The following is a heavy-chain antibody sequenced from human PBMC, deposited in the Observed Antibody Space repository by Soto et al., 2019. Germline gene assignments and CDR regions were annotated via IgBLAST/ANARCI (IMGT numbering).Heavy chain of an antibody. CDR3: GRDLTSNANCIDP. Sequence: SETLSLTCAVYGGSFSGYYWSWIRQPPGKGLEWMGYIYYTGKTYYNPSLESRLTMSVDRSKNQFSLRLTSVTAADTAVYFCGRDLTSNANCIDPWGQGTLVTVSS. CDR1: GGSFSGYY. CDR2: IYYTGKT. D-gene: IGHD2-2*01. J-gene: IGHJ5*02. V-gene: IGHV4-34*09.